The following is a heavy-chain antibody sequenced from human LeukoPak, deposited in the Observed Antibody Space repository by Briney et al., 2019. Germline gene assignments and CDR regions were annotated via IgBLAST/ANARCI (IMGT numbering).Heavy chain of an antibody. V-gene: IGHV1-69*01. CDR2: IIPIFGTA. J-gene: IGHJ3*02. CDR3: ASGVGWWAVVPAAIGNGAFDI. Sequence: GASVKVSCKASGGTFSSYAISWVRQAPGQGLEWMGGIIPIFGTANYAQKFQGRVTITADESASTAYMELSSLRSEDTAVYYCASGVGWWAVVPAAIGNGAFDIWGQGTMVTVSS. D-gene: IGHD2-2*02. CDR1: GGTFSSYA.